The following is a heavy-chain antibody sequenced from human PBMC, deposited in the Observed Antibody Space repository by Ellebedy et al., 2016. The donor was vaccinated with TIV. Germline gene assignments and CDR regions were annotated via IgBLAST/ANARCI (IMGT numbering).Heavy chain of an antibody. CDR3: AKERHSRWVGPTYFDY. V-gene: IGHV3-23*01. J-gene: IGHJ4*02. D-gene: IGHD1-26*01. Sequence: GESLKISCAASGFTFSSYAMSWVRQAPGKGLEWVSTISHTGSRTYYADSVEGRFTISRDTSKKTLYLQMNSLRAEDTAVYYCAKERHSRWVGPTYFDYWGQGTLVIVSS. CDR1: GFTFSSYA. CDR2: ISHTGSRT.